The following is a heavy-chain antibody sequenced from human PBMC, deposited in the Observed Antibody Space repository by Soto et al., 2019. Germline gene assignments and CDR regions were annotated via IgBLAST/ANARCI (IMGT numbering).Heavy chain of an antibody. CDR1: GFTFSSYS. CDR2: ISSSSSYI. D-gene: IGHD3-3*01. Sequence: EVQLVESGGGLVKPGGSLRLSCAASGFTFSSYSMNWVRQAPGKGLEWVSSISSSSSYIYYADSVKGRFTISRDNAKNSLYLQMNSLRAEDTAVYYCARVYDFWSGYYYYWGQGTLVTVSS. J-gene: IGHJ4*02. CDR3: ARVYDFWSGYYYY. V-gene: IGHV3-21*01.